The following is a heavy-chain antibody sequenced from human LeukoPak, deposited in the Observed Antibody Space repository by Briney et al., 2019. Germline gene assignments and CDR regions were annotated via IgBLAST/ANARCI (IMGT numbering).Heavy chain of an antibody. V-gene: IGHV4-39*07. CDR1: GGSISSSSYY. Sequence: SETLSLTCTVSGGSISSSSYYWGWIRQPPGKGLEWIGSIYYSGSTNYNPSLKSRVTISVDTSKNQFSLKLSSVTAADTAVYYCARAPIHRGSLVVPASNWFDPWGQGTLVTVSS. D-gene: IGHD2-2*01. J-gene: IGHJ5*02. CDR3: ARAPIHRGSLVVPASNWFDP. CDR2: IYYSGST.